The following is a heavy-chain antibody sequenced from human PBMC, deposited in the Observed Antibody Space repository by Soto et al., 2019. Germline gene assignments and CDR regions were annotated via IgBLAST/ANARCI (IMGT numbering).Heavy chain of an antibody. J-gene: IGHJ4*02. V-gene: IGHV1-18*01. D-gene: IGHD3-9*01. CDR3: ARVSGILTGYASDY. CDR1: GYTFTSYG. Sequence: QVQLVQSGAEVKKPGASVKVSCKASGYTFTSYGISWVRQAPGQGRGWLGWISAYNGNTNYAQTLQGRVTMTTDTSTITAYMELRSLRSDDTAVYYCARVSGILTGYASDYWGQGTLVTVSS. CDR2: ISAYNGNT.